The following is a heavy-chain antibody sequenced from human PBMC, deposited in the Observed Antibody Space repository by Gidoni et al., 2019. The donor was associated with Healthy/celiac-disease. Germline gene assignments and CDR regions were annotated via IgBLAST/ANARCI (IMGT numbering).Heavy chain of an antibody. Sequence: QVQLVQSGAEVKKPGSSVKVSCKASGGTFSSYAISWVRQAPGQGLEWMGGIIPIFGIANYEQKFQGRVTITADKSTSTAYMELSSLRSEDTAVYYCARDTITIAARLHYYYGMDVWGQGTTVTVSS. CDR2: IIPIFGIA. CDR3: ARDTITIAARLHYYYGMDV. V-gene: IGHV1-69*17. D-gene: IGHD6-6*01. J-gene: IGHJ6*02. CDR1: GGTFSSYA.